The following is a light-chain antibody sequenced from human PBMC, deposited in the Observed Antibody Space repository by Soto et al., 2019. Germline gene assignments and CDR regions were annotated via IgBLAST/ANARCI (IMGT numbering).Light chain of an antibody. CDR1: SSDVGDYNY. V-gene: IGLV2-14*01. Sequence: QSVLTQPASVSGSPGQSITTSCTGTSSDVGDYNYVFWYQQHPGKAPKLVISEVRNRPSGVSDRFSGSKSGNTASLTISGLQAEDEADYYCSSYTSSSTAVFGTGTKVTVL. CDR3: SSYTSSSTAV. J-gene: IGLJ1*01. CDR2: EVR.